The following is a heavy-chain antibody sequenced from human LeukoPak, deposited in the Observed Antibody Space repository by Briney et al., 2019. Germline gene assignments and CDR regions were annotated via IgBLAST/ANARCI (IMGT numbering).Heavy chain of an antibody. CDR1: GFTFSNYW. Sequence: GGSLRLSCAASGFTFSNYWMHWVRQAPGKGLVWVSRINSDGINTSYADSVKGRFTISGDNAKNTLNLQMNSLRAEDTPVYYCARDLGQYYDTSDNWFDPWGQGTLVTVSS. D-gene: IGHD3-22*01. CDR2: INSDGINT. CDR3: ARDLGQYYDTSDNWFDP. V-gene: IGHV3-74*01. J-gene: IGHJ5*02.